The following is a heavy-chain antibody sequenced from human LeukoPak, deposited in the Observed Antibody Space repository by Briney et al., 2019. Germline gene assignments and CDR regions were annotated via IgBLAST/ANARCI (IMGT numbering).Heavy chain of an antibody. V-gene: IGHV5-51*01. CDR2: IYPGDSDT. CDR1: GYSFTSYW. Sequence: GESLKISCKCSGYSFTSYWIGWVRQTPGKGLEWVGIIYPGDSDTRYSPSFQGQVTISADKSISTAYLQWSSLKASDSAMYYCATNTMFRGIHAFDIWGQGTMVTVSS. J-gene: IGHJ3*02. CDR3: ATNTMFRGIHAFDI. D-gene: IGHD3-10*01.